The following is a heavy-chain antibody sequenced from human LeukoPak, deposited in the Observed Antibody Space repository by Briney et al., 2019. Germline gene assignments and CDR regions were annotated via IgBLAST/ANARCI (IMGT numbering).Heavy chain of an antibody. Sequence: PGTSLRLSCAASGFTFSSYDIHWVRQAPGKGLEWVAVLWSDGSNKYYAESVKGRFTISRDNSKNTLNLQRSSLRAEDTAVYYCARDFDDDLLERRRGGAFDIWGQGTMVTVSS. CDR2: LWSDGSNK. J-gene: IGHJ3*02. V-gene: IGHV3-33*01. CDR3: ARDFDDDLLERRRGGAFDI. D-gene: IGHD1-1*01. CDR1: GFTFSSYD.